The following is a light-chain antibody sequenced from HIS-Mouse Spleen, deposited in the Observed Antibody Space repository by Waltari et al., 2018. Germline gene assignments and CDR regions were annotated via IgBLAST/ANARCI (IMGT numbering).Light chain of an antibody. CDR3: CSYAGSSTFGV. CDR2: EGS. CDR1: SSDVGSYNL. V-gene: IGLV2-23*03. Sequence: QSALTQPASVSGSPGQSITISCTGTSSDVGSYNLVSWYQQHPGKAPKLMIYEGSKRPSGVSYRFSGSKSGNTASLTISGLQAEDEADYYCCSYAGSSTFGVFGGGTKLTVL. J-gene: IGLJ3*02.